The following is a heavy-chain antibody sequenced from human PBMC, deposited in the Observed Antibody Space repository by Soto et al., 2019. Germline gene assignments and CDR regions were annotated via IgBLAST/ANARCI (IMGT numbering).Heavy chain of an antibody. Sequence: LQLQESGPGLVRPSETLSLTCTVSGDSVSSSSYYWGWIRQPPGKGLEWIGSLYYSEATYYNPSLKSRVTISVDTSKNQLSLKLNSVTAADTAVYYCASGLGWFDPWGQGTLVTVSS. CDR3: ASGLGWFDP. J-gene: IGHJ5*02. CDR2: LYYSEAT. V-gene: IGHV4-39*01. CDR1: GDSVSSSSYY.